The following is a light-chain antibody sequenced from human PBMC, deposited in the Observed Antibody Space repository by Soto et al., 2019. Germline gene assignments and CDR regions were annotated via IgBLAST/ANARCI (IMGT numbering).Light chain of an antibody. CDR3: QQYGSSPGT. V-gene: IGKV3-20*01. CDR2: GAS. Sequence: VLSQSPGTLSLYPGERATLSCRASQSVSSSYLAWYQQKPGQAPRLLIYGASSRATGIPDRFSGSGSGTDFTLTICRLEPEDFAVYYCQQYGSSPGTFGQGTKVDIK. J-gene: IGKJ1*01. CDR1: QSVSSSY.